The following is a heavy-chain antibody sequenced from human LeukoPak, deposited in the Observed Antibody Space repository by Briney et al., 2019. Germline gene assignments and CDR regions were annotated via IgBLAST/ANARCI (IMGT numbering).Heavy chain of an antibody. D-gene: IGHD3-22*01. Sequence: PGGSLRLSCAASGFSFSSYGMNWVRQAPGKGLEWVANIKQDGSEKYYVDSVKGRFTISRDNAQNSLYLQMNSLRAEDTAVYYCASGGPHYYDTSGYYGIDYWGQGSLVTVSS. CDR3: ASGGPHYYDTSGYYGIDY. V-gene: IGHV3-7*02. CDR2: IKQDGSEK. J-gene: IGHJ4*02. CDR1: GFSFSSYG.